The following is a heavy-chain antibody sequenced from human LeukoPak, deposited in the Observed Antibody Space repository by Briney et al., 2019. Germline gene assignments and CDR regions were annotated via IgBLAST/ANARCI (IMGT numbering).Heavy chain of an antibody. V-gene: IGHV1-8*01. CDR2: MNPNSGNT. Sequence: ASVKVSCKASGYTFTSYDINWVRQATGQGLEWMGWMNPNSGNTGYAQKFQGRVTTTRNTSISTAYMELSSLRSEDTAVYYCARGCTNGVCHHYYYYYGMDVWGQGTTVTVSS. D-gene: IGHD2-8*01. CDR1: GYTFTSYD. J-gene: IGHJ6*02. CDR3: ARGCTNGVCHHYYYYYGMDV.